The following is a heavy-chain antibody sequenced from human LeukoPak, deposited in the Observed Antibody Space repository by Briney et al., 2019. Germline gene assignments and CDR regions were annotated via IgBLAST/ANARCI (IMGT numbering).Heavy chain of an antibody. J-gene: IGHJ3*02. Sequence: GGSLRLPLAALGLTFRSYAMRWGPQDPGKGLGGVSSIVCRGLSTYYAHGVKGRFTISRDNSKNKVYLQMNRLRAEDTAAHYCAKASGYCTSTTCYVDRCDSSDYAFDKWGQGTMVTVSS. CDR2: IVCRGLST. CDR3: AKASGYCTSTTCYVDRCDSSDYAFDK. V-gene: IGHV3-23*01. CDR1: GLTFRSYA. D-gene: IGHD2-2*01.